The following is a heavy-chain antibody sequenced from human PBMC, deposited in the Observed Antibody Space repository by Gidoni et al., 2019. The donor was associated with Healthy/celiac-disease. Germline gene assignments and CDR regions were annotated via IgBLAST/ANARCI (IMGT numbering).Heavy chain of an antibody. CDR2: INHSGST. V-gene: IGHV4-34*01. Sequence: QVQLQQWGAGLLKPSETLSLTCAVYGGSFIRYSWIWIRQPPGKGLEWIAEINHSGSTNDNPSLKNRGTISVDTSKNKFSLKLSSVTAADTAVYYCARGGGSSGWLPYYYYGIDVWGQGTTVTVSS. CDR3: ARGGGSSGWLPYYYYGIDV. D-gene: IGHD6-19*01. J-gene: IGHJ6*02. CDR1: GGSFIRYS.